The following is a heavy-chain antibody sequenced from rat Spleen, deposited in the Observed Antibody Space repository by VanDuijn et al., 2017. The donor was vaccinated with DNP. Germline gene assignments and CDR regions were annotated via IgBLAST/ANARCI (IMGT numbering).Heavy chain of an antibody. J-gene: IGHJ2*01. D-gene: IGHD3-4*01. CDR1: GFSITRSYR. CDR2: IDNTGST. V-gene: IGHV3-3*01. Sequence: EVQLQESGPGLVKPSQSLSLTCSVTGFSITRSYRWNWIRKFPGNKLEWMGYIDNTGSTNYNPSLKSRLSITRDTSKNQFFLQLNSVTTEDTATYYCARQRGQTPFDYWGQGVMVTVSS. CDR3: ARQRGQTPFDY.